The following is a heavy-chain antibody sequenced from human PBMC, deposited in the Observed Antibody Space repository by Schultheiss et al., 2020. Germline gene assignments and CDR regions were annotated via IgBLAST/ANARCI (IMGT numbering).Heavy chain of an antibody. Sequence: GESLKISCAASGFTFDDYGMSWVRQAPGKGLEWVSGINWNGGSTGYADSVKGRFTISRDNAKNSLYLQMNSLRAEDTALYYCARRGPRGGFDPWGQGTLVTVSS. CDR3: ARRGPRGGFDP. CDR1: GFTFDDYG. J-gene: IGHJ5*02. V-gene: IGHV3-20*04. D-gene: IGHD3-10*01. CDR2: INWNGGST.